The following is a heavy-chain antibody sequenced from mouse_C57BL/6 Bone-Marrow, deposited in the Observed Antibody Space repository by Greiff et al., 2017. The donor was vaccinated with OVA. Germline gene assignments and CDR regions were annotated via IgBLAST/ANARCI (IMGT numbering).Heavy chain of an antibody. J-gene: IGHJ3*01. CDR1: GYSFTDYN. CDR2: INPNYGTT. D-gene: IGHD4-1*01. CDR3: GRGMAGTDAY. V-gene: IGHV1-39*01. Sequence: EVKLVESGPELVKPGASVKISCKASGYSFTDYNMNWVKQSNGKSLEWIGVINPNYGTTSYNQKFKGKATLTVDQSSSTAYMQLNSLTSEDSAVYYCGRGMAGTDAYWGQGTLVTVSA.